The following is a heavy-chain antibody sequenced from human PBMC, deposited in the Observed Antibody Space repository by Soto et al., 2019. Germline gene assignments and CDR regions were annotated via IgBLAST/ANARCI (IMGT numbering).Heavy chain of an antibody. CDR2: IQPGESDT. D-gene: IGHD3-22*01. CDR1: GYSFTRSW. CDR3: ARPITRIEVDTDDFDI. J-gene: IGHJ3*02. Sequence: PXDSPTISVKSFGYSFTRSWHGLVRQMRGKGPAWMGIIQPGESDTRYSPFLQGQVTIPADKSSSTAYLQWSSLKASATAMYYCARPITRIEVDTDDFDIWGQGTMVTVSS. V-gene: IGHV5-51*01.